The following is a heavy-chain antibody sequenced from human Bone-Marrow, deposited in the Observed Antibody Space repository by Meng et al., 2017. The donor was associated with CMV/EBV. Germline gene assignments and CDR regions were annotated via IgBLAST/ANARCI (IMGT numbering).Heavy chain of an antibody. V-gene: IGHV4-4*02. Sequence: GSLRLSCAVSGGSISSSNWWSWVRQPPGKGLEWIGEIYHSGSTNYNPYLKSRVTISVDKSKNQLSLKLSSVTAADTAVYYCARDLQYQPHYGMHVWGQGTTVTVSS. J-gene: IGHJ6*02. D-gene: IGHD2-2*01. CDR3: ARDLQYQPHYGMHV. CDR2: IYHSGST. CDR1: GGSISSSNW.